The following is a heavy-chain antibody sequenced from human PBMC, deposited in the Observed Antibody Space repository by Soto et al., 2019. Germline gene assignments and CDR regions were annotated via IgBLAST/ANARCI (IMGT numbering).Heavy chain of an antibody. CDR3: ARDVEIWWFDT. CDR1: GGSISSGGYY. Sequence: PSETLSLTCTVSGGSISSGGYYWSWIRQHPGKGLEWIGYIYYSGSTYYNPSLKSRVTISVDTSKNQFSLKLSSVTAADTAVYYCARDVEIWWFDTWGQENLVTISS. D-gene: IGHD2-21*01. J-gene: IGHJ5*02. CDR2: IYYSGST. V-gene: IGHV4-31*03.